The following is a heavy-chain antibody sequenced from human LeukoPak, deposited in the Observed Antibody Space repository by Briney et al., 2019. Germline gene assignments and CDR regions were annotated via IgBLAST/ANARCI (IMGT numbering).Heavy chain of an antibody. V-gene: IGHV4-59*12. J-gene: IGHJ4*02. CDR1: GASINSYY. Sequence: SETLSLTCSVPGASINSYYWNWIRQSPGKGLEWIGSFYYTGSTYYSPSLKSRATISRDTSKNQFSLKLSSVTAADTAVYYCVRSPQVAGTDLDYWGQGTLVTVSS. CDR3: VRSPQVAGTDLDY. CDR2: FYYTGST. D-gene: IGHD6-19*01.